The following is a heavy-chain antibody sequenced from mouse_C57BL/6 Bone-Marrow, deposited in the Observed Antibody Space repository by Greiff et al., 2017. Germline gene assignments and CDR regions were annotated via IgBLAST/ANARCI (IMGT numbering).Heavy chain of an antibody. CDR3: ARGLLPLLLLDV. CDR1: YFAFMASA. Sequence: LMESGAELVRPGSSVKLSCKDSYFAFMASAMHWVKQRPGHGLEWIGSFNMYSDATAYSENFKGKATLTANKSSSTAYMELSSLTSEDSAVYYGARGLLPLLLLDVWGTGTTVTVSS. V-gene: IGHV1-49*01. J-gene: IGHJ1*03. CDR2: FNMYSDAT. D-gene: IGHD2-3*01.